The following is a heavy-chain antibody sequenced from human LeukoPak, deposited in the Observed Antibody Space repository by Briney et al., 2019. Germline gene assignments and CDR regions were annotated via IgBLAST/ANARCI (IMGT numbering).Heavy chain of an antibody. CDR2: IYSGGGT. CDR3: ARDRGYSYVYSFDY. CDR1: GFTFNNAW. Sequence: GGSLRLSCEVSGFTFNNAWMSWVRQAPGKGLEWVSVIYSGGGTYYADSVKGRFTISRDNSKNTLYLQMNSLRAEDTAVYYCARDRGYSYVYSFDYWGQGTLVTVSS. V-gene: IGHV3-53*01. J-gene: IGHJ4*02. D-gene: IGHD5-18*01.